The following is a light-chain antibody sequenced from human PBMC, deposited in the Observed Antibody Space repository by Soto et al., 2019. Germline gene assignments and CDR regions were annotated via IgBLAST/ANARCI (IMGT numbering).Light chain of an antibody. CDR1: QGVSTY. V-gene: IGKV1-16*01. CDR3: LQYNSYPLT. Sequence: DIQMTQSPSSLSASVGDRVTIICRASQGVSTYLVWFQQKPGKAPKSLISAASSLQDGVPSRFSGGGSGTDFTLTISSLQPEDFATYYCLQYNSYPLTFGQGTRLEIK. J-gene: IGKJ5*01. CDR2: AAS.